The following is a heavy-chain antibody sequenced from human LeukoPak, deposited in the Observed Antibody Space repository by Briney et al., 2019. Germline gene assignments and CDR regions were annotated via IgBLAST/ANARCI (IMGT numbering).Heavy chain of an antibody. V-gene: IGHV4-34*01. CDR1: GGCFSDYY. D-gene: IGHD3-9*01. CDR2: INHSGCT. J-gene: IGHJ4*02. CDR3: AREVMTGYFEPLDY. Sequence: SETLSLTCAVYGGCFSDYYWSWIRQPPGTGLEWIGEINHSGCTNYNPSLKIRVTISVDTSKNQFSLKLSSVTAADTAVYYCAREVMTGYFEPLDYWGQGALVTVSS.